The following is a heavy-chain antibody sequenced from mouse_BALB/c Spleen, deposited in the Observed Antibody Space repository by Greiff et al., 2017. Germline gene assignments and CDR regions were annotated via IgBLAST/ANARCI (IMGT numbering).Heavy chain of an antibody. CDR2: ISYSGST. D-gene: IGHD1-1*01. Sequence: VQLKESGPGLVKPSQSLSLTCTVTGYSITSDYAWNWIRQFPGNKLEWMGYISYSGSTSYNPSLKSRISITRDTSKNQFFLQLNSVTTEDTATYYCARGGSSYDYYAMDYWGQGTSVTVSS. CDR3: ARGGSSYDYYAMDY. V-gene: IGHV3-2*02. CDR1: GYSITSDYA. J-gene: IGHJ4*01.